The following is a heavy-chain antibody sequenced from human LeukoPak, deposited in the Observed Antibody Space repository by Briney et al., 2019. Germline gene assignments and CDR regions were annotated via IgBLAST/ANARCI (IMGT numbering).Heavy chain of an antibody. CDR1: GYTFTSYG. CDR2: ISAYNGNT. Sequence: ASVKVSCKASGYTFTSYGISWVRQAPGQGLEWMGWISAYNGNTNYAQKHQGRVTMTTDTSTSTAYMELSSLRSEDTAVYYCARAFGDFWNGGSGAFDIWGQGTMVTVSS. V-gene: IGHV1-18*01. D-gene: IGHD3-3*01. J-gene: IGHJ3*02. CDR3: ARAFGDFWNGGSGAFDI.